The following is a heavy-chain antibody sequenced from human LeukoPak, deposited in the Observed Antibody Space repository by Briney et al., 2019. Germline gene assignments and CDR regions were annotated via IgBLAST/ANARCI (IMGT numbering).Heavy chain of an antibody. J-gene: IGHJ5*02. CDR3: ARAMRWASGPVELGWFDR. V-gene: IGHV4-59*01. CDR2: IYISGST. CDR1: GDTFSDYY. Sequence: SETLSLACSFSGDTFSDYYWTWIRRPPGGGLEWVCDIYISGSTKYNPSLKNRVITSANTSNNHVYLTLISVTAADTAVYYCARAMRWASGPVELGWFDRWGQGTLVTVAS. D-gene: IGHD1-1*01.